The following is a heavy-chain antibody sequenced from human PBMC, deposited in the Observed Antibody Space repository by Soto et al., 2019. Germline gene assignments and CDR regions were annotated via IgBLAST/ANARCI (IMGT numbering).Heavy chain of an antibody. J-gene: IGHJ6*02. CDR2: ISGSGGST. CDR1: GFTFSSYA. Sequence: GGSLSLSCAASGFTFSSYAMSWVRQAPGKGLEWVSAISGSGGSTYYADSVKGRFTISRDNSKNTLYLQMNSLRAEDTAVYYCAKDTYYDILTGRTDYYYGMDVWGQGTTVTVSS. V-gene: IGHV3-23*01. CDR3: AKDTYYDILTGRTDYYYGMDV. D-gene: IGHD3-9*01.